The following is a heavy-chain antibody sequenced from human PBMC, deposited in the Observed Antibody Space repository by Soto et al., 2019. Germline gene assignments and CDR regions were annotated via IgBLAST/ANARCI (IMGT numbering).Heavy chain of an antibody. V-gene: IGHV3-53*01. Sequence: GGSLSLSCTASGFVVTKNYMSWVRQAPGKGPEWVSIIHAGGNSYFADSVKGRFTISRDNSKNTLNLHMNNLRVEDTDVYYCVRDFTSWGQGTLVTVS. CDR2: IHAGGNS. CDR1: GFVVTKNY. J-gene: IGHJ4*02. CDR3: VRDFTS.